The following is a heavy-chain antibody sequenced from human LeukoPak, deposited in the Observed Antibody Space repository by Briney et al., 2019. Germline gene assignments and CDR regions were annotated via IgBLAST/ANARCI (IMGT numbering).Heavy chain of an antibody. V-gene: IGHV4-34*01. CDR3: ARLASSQYYMDV. CDR1: GGSFSGYY. D-gene: IGHD6-19*01. CDR2: INHSGST. Sequence: PSETLSLTCAVYGGSFSGYYWSWIRQPPGKGLEWIGEINHSGSTNYNPSLKSRVTISVGTSKNQFSLKLRSVTAADTAVYYCARLASSQYYMDVWGKGTTVTISS. J-gene: IGHJ6*03.